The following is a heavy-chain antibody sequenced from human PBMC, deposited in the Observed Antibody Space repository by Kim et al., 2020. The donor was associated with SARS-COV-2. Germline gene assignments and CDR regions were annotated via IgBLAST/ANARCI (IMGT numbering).Heavy chain of an antibody. Sequence: SETLSLTCAVYGGSFSGYYWSWIRQPPGKGLEWIGEINHSGSTNYNPSLKSRVTISVDTSKNQFSLKLSSVTAADTAVYYCARVSAAGNSYNWFDPWGQGTLVTVSS. CDR1: GGSFSGYY. CDR3: ARVSAAGNSYNWFDP. D-gene: IGHD6-13*01. CDR2: INHSGST. V-gene: IGHV4-34*01. J-gene: IGHJ5*02.